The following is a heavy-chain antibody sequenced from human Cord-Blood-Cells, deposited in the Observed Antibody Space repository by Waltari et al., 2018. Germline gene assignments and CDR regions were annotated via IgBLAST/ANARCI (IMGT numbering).Heavy chain of an antibody. Sequence: QVQLVESGGGVVQPGRSLRLSCAASGFTFSSYAMHWVRQALGKGLEWVAVISYDGSNKYYADAVKDRFTITRDNSKNTLYVQMNSLGAEDTALYYCARDRGYDTLYYFDYWGQGTLVTVSS. J-gene: IGHJ4*02. V-gene: IGHV3-30-3*01. CDR2: ISYDGSNK. CDR1: GFTFSSYA. CDR3: ARDRGYDTLYYFDY. D-gene: IGHD5-12*01.